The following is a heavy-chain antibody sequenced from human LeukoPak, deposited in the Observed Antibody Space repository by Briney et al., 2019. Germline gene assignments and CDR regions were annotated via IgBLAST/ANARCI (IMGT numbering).Heavy chain of an antibody. D-gene: IGHD3-22*01. Sequence: TGESLKISCKASGYSFTTYWIAWVRQMPGKGLEWMGSIYPGDSDTKYSPSFQGQVTISADKSIPTAYLQWSSLKASDTAIYYCAVNYGSSSYSYDYWGQGILVTVSS. V-gene: IGHV5-51*01. CDR1: GYSFTTYW. CDR3: AVNYGSSSYSYDY. J-gene: IGHJ4*02. CDR2: IYPGDSDT.